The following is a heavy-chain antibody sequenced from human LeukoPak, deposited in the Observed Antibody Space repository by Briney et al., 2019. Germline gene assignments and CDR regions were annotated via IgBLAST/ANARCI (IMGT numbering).Heavy chain of an antibody. J-gene: IGHJ6*03. CDR3: ARGGGITIFGVVPDYYYYYIGV. Sequence: GGSPRLSCAASGFTFSSYWMHWVRQAPGKGLVWVSRINTDGSSTSYADSVKGRFTISRDNAKNTLYLQMNSLRAEDTAVYYCARGGGITIFGVVPDYYYYYIGVWGNRTTVTVSS. V-gene: IGHV3-74*01. CDR1: GFTFSSYW. CDR2: INTDGSST. D-gene: IGHD3-3*01.